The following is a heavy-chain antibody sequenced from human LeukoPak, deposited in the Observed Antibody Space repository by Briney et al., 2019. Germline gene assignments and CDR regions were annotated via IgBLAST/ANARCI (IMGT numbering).Heavy chain of an antibody. CDR1: DGSINSNHYS. D-gene: IGHD5-24*01. CDR2: ISYSGST. CDR3: ARRDGAFDF. J-gene: IGHJ4*02. V-gene: IGHV4-39*01. Sequence: SETLSLTCAVSDGSINSNHYSWGWIRQSPGKGLEWNGIISYSGSTYYNPSLKSRATISVDTSKNRFSLKLSSVTAADTAVYYCARRDGAFDFWGQGTLVTVSS.